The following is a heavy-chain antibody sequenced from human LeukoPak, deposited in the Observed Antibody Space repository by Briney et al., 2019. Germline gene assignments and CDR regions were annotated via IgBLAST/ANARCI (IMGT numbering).Heavy chain of an antibody. J-gene: IGHJ2*01. V-gene: IGHV4-59*01. Sequence: SETLSLTCTVSGGSISSYYWSWIRQPPGKGLEWIGYIHYSGSTNYNPSLKSRVTISVDTSKNQFSLKLSSVTAADTAVYYCARDLRYSSAWYDWYFDLWGRGTLVTVSS. D-gene: IGHD6-19*01. CDR2: IHYSGST. CDR1: GGSISSYY. CDR3: ARDLRYSSAWYDWYFDL.